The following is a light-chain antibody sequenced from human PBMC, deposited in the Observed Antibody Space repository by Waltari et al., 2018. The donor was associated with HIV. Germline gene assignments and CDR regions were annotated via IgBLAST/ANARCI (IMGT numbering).Light chain of an antibody. CDR2: AAF. CDR1: QSVSSSY. V-gene: IGKV3-20*01. J-gene: IGKJ4*01. CDR3: QQYGSSPLT. Sequence: EIVLTQSPGTLSLSPGERAPLSCRASQSVSSSYLAWYQQKPGQAPRLLIYAAFSRATDIPDRFSGSGSGTDFTLTISRLEPEDFAVYYCQQYGSSPLTFGGGTKVEI.